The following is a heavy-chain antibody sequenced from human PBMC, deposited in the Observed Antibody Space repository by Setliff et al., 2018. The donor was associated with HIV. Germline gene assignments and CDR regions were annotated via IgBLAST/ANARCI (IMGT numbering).Heavy chain of an antibody. CDR1: GFTFSDHY. D-gene: IGHD6-13*01. Sequence: GSLRLSCAASGFTFSDHYMDWVRQAPGKGLEWVGRTRNKANSYTTEYAASVKGRFTISRDDSKNSLYLQMNSLKTEDTAVYYCARSRAAGFDYWGQGTLVTVSS. V-gene: IGHV3-72*01. CDR3: ARSRAAGFDY. CDR2: TRNKANSYTT. J-gene: IGHJ4*02.